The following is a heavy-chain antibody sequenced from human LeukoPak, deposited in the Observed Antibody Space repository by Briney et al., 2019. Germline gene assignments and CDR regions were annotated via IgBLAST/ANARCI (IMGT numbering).Heavy chain of an antibody. CDR2: SSSSGIGA. V-gene: IGHV3-23*01. D-gene: IGHD3-10*01. CDR3: AKYGSGTWSPTTNYYGMDV. CDR1: GFTLSSYA. Sequence: GGSLRLSCAASGFTLSSYAMSWVRQAPGKGLEWVSASSSSGIGAYYADSVKGRFTISRDNSKNTLYLQMNSLRAEDTAVYYCAKYGSGTWSPTTNYYGMDVWGQGTTATVSS. J-gene: IGHJ6*02.